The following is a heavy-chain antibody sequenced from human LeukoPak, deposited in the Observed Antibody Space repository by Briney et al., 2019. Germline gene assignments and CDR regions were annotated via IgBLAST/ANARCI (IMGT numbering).Heavy chain of an antibody. CDR3: ARIPYSGYEYRGFAY. Sequence: SVKVSCKASGYTFTGYYMHWVRQAPGQGLEWMGGIIPIFDAVDYAQKFQGRVTITADKSTSTAYMEMSSLRSEDTAMYYCARIPYSGYEYRGFAYWGQGTLVTVSS. CDR2: IIPIFDAV. V-gene: IGHV1-69*06. D-gene: IGHD5-12*01. CDR1: GYTFTGYY. J-gene: IGHJ4*02.